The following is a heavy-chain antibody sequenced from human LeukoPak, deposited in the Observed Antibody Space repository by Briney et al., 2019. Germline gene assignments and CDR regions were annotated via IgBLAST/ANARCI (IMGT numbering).Heavy chain of an antibody. J-gene: IGHJ4*02. D-gene: IGHD5-18*01. CDR3: AKSSYSIFDY. V-gene: IGHV4-38-2*01. Sequence: SETLSFNCSVSAYSISSGYYWGWIRQPPGKGLEWIGRIYHSGSTYYNPSLKSRVTISVDTSTNQFSLKLSSVTAADTAVYYCAKSSYSIFDYWGQGTLVTVSS. CDR2: IYHSGST. CDR1: AYSISSGYY.